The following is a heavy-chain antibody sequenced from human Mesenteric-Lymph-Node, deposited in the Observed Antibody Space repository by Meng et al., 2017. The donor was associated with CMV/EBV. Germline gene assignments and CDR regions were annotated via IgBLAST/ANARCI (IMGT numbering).Heavy chain of an antibody. D-gene: IGHD3-10*01. CDR1: GGSVSSDIYY. CDR2: IHYSGST. Sequence: TVSGGSVSSDIYYWRWIRQPPGKGLESIGFIHYSGSTNYNPSLMSRVTISVDTSKNQFSLKLSSVTAADTAVYYCATSPGYPREFGYWGQGTLVTVSS. CDR3: ATSPGYPREFGY. J-gene: IGHJ4*02. V-gene: IGHV4-61*01.